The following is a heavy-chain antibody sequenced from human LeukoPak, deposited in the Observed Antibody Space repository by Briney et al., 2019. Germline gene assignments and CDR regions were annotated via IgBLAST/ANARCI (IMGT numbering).Heavy chain of an antibody. CDR1: GYTFTSYY. D-gene: IGHD1-26*01. J-gene: IGHJ4*02. CDR3: ARSRGELLPLD. V-gene: IGHV1-46*01. CDR2: INPSGGST. Sequence: ASVKVSCKASGYTFTSYYMHWVRQAPGQGLEWMGIINPSGGSTSYAQKFQGRVTMTRDTSTSTVYMELSSLRSEDTAAYYCARSRGELLPLDWGQGTLVTVSS.